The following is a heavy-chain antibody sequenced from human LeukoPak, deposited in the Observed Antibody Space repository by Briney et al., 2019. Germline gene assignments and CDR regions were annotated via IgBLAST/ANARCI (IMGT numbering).Heavy chain of an antibody. Sequence: GGSLRLSCAASGFTFSSYWMSWVRQAPGKGLEWVANIRQDGSEKYYVDSVKGRFTISRDNAKNSLYPQMNSLRAEDTAVYYCASDPYGSGSYSGFDYWGQGTLVTVSS. J-gene: IGHJ4*02. CDR2: IRQDGSEK. CDR1: GFTFSSYW. D-gene: IGHD3-10*01. CDR3: ASDPYGSGSYSGFDY. V-gene: IGHV3-7*01.